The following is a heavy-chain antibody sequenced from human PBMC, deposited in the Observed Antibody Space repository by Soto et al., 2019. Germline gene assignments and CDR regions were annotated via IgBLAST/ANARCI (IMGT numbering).Heavy chain of an antibody. CDR3: AKDWMIFGATFDY. Sequence: HPGGSLRLSCAASGFTFSSYAMSWVRQAPGKGLEWVSAISGSGGSTYYADSVKGRFTISRDNSKNTLYLQMNSLRAEDTAVYYCAKDWMIFGATFDYWGQGTLVTVSS. D-gene: IGHD3-3*01. CDR1: GFTFSSYA. CDR2: ISGSGGST. J-gene: IGHJ4*02. V-gene: IGHV3-23*01.